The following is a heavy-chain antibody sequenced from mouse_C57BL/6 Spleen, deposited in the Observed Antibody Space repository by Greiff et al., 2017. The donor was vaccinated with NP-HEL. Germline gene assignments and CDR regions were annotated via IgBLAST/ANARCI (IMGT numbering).Heavy chain of an antibody. CDR1: GYTFTGYW. V-gene: IGHV1-9*01. J-gene: IGHJ1*03. D-gene: IGHD2-5*01. CDR2: ILPGSGST. Sequence: QVQLQQSGAELMKPGASVKLSCKATGYTFTGYWIEWVKQRPGHGLEWIGEILPGSGSTNYNDKFKGKATFTADTSSNTAYLQLSSLTTEDSAIYYCARDSNYGYFDVWGTGTTVTVSS. CDR3: ARDSNYGYFDV.